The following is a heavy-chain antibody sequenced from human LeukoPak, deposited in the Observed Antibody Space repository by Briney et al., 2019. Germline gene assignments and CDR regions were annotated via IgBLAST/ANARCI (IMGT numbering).Heavy chain of an antibody. CDR1: GFTFSSYA. D-gene: IGHD2-8*01. V-gene: IGHV3-23*01. J-gene: IGHJ4*02. Sequence: GGALRLSCAASGFTFSSYAMSWVRQAPGKGLEWVSAISGSGGSTYYADSVKGRFTISRDNSNNTVYLQMNSLRAEDTAVFYCARDVGRGFCTDGICSPDHWGQGTLVTVSS. CDR3: ARDVGRGFCTDGICSPDH. CDR2: ISGSGGST.